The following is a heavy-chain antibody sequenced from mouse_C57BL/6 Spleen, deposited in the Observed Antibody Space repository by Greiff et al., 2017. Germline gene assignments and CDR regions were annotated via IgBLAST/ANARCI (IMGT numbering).Heavy chain of an antibody. D-gene: IGHD2-4*01. J-gene: IGHJ3*01. CDR1: GYTFTDYN. CDR2: INPNNGGT. Sequence: VQLQQSGPELVKPGASVKIPCKASGYTFTDYNMDWVKQSHGKSLEWIGDINPNNGGTIYNQKFKGKATLTVDKSSSTAYMELRSLTSEDTAVYYCAIGIYYDYDRFAYWGQGTLVTVSA. CDR3: AIGIYYDYDRFAY. V-gene: IGHV1-18*01.